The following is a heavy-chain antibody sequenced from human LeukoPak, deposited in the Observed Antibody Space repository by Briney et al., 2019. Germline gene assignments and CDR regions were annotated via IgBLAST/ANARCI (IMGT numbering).Heavy chain of an antibody. Sequence: SQTLSLSCAISGDSVSSSNAAWTWIRQSPSRGLEWLGRTYYRSKWYYEYAASPRGRLTVAPDTSKNQFSLELNSVTPEDTAVYYCVGGNLEFDSWGQGTLVTVSS. CDR2: TYYRSKWYY. D-gene: IGHD1-26*01. J-gene: IGHJ4*02. CDR3: VGGNLEFDS. CDR1: GDSVSSSNAA. V-gene: IGHV6-1*01.